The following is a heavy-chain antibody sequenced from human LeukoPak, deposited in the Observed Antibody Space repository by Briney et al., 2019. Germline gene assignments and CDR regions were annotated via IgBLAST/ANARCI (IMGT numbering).Heavy chain of an antibody. D-gene: IGHD6-13*01. Sequence: GASVKVSCKASGYTFTSYDINWVRQATGQGLEWMGWMNPNSGNTGYAQKFQGRVTITRNTSISTAYMELSSLRSEDTAVYYCARAGRERYTSSWGNWFDPWGQGTLVTVSS. CDR3: ARAGRERYTSSWGNWFDP. J-gene: IGHJ5*02. CDR1: GYTFTSYD. CDR2: MNPNSGNT. V-gene: IGHV1-8*03.